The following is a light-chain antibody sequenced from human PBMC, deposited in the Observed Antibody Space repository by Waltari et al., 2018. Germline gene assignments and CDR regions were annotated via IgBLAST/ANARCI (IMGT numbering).Light chain of an antibody. Sequence: DIQMTQSPSSPSASVRDSVTITCPTSQTIDNYLNWFQQKPGRAPKLLVHSVSSLQNGVPSRFTGGGSGTEFTLTIATLQPEDSAIYFCQQTSRTPYTFGQGTNVEIK. V-gene: IGKV1-39*01. CDR3: QQTSRTPYT. J-gene: IGKJ2*01. CDR2: SVS. CDR1: QTIDNY.